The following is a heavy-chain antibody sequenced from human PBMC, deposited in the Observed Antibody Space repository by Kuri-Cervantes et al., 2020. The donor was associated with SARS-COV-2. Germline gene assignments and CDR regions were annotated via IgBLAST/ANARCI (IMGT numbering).Heavy chain of an antibody. CDR1: GFTFSSYA. J-gene: IGHJ4*02. Sequence: LSLTCAASGFTFSSYAMHWVRQAPGKGLEWVAVISYDGSNKYYADSVKGRFTISRDNSENTLYLQMNSLRAEDTAVYYCARGDYYDSSGYYLHYFDYWGQGTLVTVSS. CDR3: ARGDYYDSSGYYLHYFDY. CDR2: ISYDGSNK. D-gene: IGHD3-22*01. V-gene: IGHV3-30-3*01.